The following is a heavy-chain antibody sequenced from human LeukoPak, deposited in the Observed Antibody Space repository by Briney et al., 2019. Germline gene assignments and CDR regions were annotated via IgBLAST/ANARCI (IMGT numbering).Heavy chain of an antibody. CDR3: ARGDWYFAL. J-gene: IGHJ2*01. CDR2: INPDNGVT. V-gene: IGHV1-2*02. Sequence: ASVKVSCKAPGYTFSDFYIHWVRQAPGQGLEWLGYINPDNGVTNYAQKIRGRVTLTRDTSLTTAYMELTTLTSDDTAIYYCARGDWYFALWGRGTLLTVSS. CDR1: GYTFSDFY.